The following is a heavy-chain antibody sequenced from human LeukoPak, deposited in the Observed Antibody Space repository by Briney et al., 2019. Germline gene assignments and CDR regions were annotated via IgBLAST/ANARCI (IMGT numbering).Heavy chain of an antibody. CDR3: AREGGGYSGYDFGPPGY. D-gene: IGHD5-12*01. CDR1: GGSFSGYY. CDR2: INHSGST. V-gene: IGHV4-34*01. Sequence: SETLSLTCAVYGGSFSGYYWSWIRQPPGKGLEWIGEINHSGSTYYNPSLKSRVTISVDTSKNQFSLKLSSVTAADTAVYYCAREGGGYSGYDFGPPGYWGQGTLVTVSS. J-gene: IGHJ4*02.